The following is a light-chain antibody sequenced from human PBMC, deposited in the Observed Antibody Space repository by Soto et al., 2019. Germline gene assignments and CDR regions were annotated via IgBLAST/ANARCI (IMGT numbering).Light chain of an antibody. V-gene: IGLV2-14*01. CDR3: SSYTSSNTVL. CDR1: SSDVGGYNY. J-gene: IGLJ2*01. CDR2: EVS. Sequence: QSALTQPASVSGSPGQSITLSCTGTSSDVGGYNYVSWYQQHPGKAPKLMIYEVSNRPSGVSNRFSGSKSGNTASLTISELQAEDEADYYCSSYTSSNTVLFGEGTKVTVL.